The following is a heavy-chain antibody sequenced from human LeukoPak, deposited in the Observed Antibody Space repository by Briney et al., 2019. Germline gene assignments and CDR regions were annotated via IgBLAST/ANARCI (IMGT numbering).Heavy chain of an antibody. CDR1: GFIFTSNR. CDR3: ARLELGWGAYYYYGMDV. CDR2: IKHDGSEQ. J-gene: IGHJ6*02. V-gene: IGHV3-7*01. Sequence: GGSLRLSCAASGFIFTSNRMNWVRQAPGKGLEWVANIKHDGSEQIYVDSVKGRFTISRDNAKNSLFLQMNTLKAEDTAVYYCARLELGWGAYYYYGMDVWGQGTTVTVSS. D-gene: IGHD2-21*01.